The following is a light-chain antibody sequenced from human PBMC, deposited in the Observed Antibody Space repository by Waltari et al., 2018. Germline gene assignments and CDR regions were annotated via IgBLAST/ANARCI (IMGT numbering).Light chain of an antibody. J-gene: IGKJ3*01. CDR2: DAS. CDR3: QQRSQWAT. V-gene: IGKV3-11*01. Sequence: VLTQSPATLSLSPGERATLSCRASRSVASYLAWYQQKPGQAPRLLIYDASKRATGIPARFSGSGSGTDFTLIISSLEPEDSAVYYCQQRSQWATFGPGTKVDIK. CDR1: RSVASY.